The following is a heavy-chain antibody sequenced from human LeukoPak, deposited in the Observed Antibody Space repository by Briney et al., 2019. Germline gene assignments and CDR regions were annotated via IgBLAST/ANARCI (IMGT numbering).Heavy chain of an antibody. CDR1: GDSISSYY. J-gene: IGHJ4*02. V-gene: IGHV4-38-2*02. CDR2: IYHSGST. Sequence: PSETLSLTCTVSGDSISSYYWGWLRQPPGKGLEWIGSIYHSGSTYYNPSLKSRVTISVDTSKNQFSLKLSSVTAADTAVYYCARRFRGSSIPQPFFHWGQGTLVTVSS. CDR3: ARRFRGSSIPQPFFH. D-gene: IGHD6-13*01.